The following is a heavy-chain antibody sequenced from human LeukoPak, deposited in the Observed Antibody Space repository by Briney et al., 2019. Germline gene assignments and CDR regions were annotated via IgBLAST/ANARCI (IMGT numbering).Heavy chain of an antibody. CDR2: ITGSGDRT. CDR3: AKRGEDPVDLDY. Sequence: GGSLRLSCAASGFTFSSYSMNWVRPAPGKGLEWVSAITGSGDRTYYTDSVRGRFTVSRDNSKNTLYLQMNGLRAEDTAVYYCAKRGEDPVDLDYWGQGTLVTVSS. D-gene: IGHD3-16*01. J-gene: IGHJ4*02. V-gene: IGHV3-23*01. CDR1: GFTFSSYS.